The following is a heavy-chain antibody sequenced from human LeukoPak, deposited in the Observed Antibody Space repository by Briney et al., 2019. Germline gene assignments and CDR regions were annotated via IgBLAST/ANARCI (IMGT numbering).Heavy chain of an antibody. CDR1: GGSISSYY. V-gene: IGHV4-59*01. J-gene: IGHJ3*02. CDR3: ARAAYSGSYLDAFDI. CDR2: IYYTGST. Sequence: PSETLSLTCTVSGGSISSYYWSWIRQPPGKGLEWIGYIYYTGSTNYNPSLKSRVTISGDTSKSQFSLKLSSVTAADTAVYYCARAAYSGSYLDAFDIWGQGTMVTVSS. D-gene: IGHD1-26*01.